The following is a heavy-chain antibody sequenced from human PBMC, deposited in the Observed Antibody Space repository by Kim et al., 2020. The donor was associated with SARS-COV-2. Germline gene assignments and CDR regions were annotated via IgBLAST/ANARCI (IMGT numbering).Heavy chain of an antibody. CDR1: GYSFTSYW. CDR2: IDPSDSYT. CDR3: ARLEPESIAAASQLGDFDL. Sequence: GESLKISCKGSGYSFTSYWISWVRQMPGKGLEWMGRIDPSDSYTNYSPSFQGHVTISADKSISTAYLQWSSLKASDTAMYYCARLEPESIAAASQLGDFDLWGRGTLVTVSS. V-gene: IGHV5-10-1*01. D-gene: IGHD6-13*01. J-gene: IGHJ2*01.